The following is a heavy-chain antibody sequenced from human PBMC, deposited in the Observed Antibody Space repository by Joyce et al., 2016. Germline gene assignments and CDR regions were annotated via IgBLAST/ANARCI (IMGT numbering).Heavy chain of an antibody. CDR1: GFTFRSYS. D-gene: IGHD2/OR15-2a*01. CDR3: ARGRNSGFDAFDM. CDR2: ISGSTTYI. V-gene: IGHV3-21*01. J-gene: IGHJ3*02. Sequence: EVQVVEAGGGLVRPGGALRPPCAVSGFTFRSYSSNWVRQAPGKGLQWVASISGSTTYIDYADSVKGRFTLSRDNAKNSLFLQMSSLRAEDTALYYCARGRNSGFDAFDMWGQGTMVTVSS.